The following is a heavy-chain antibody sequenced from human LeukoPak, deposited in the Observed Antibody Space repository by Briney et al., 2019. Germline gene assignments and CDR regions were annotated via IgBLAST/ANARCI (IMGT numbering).Heavy chain of an antibody. Sequence: GGSLRLSCAVSGFTFTSYWMNWVRQAPGKGLEWVASIRQDGGEKSYVDSVKGRFTISRDNTKNSLYLQMSSLKAEDTAVYYCARDGTAPGLYFDLWGQGTLVTVSS. D-gene: IGHD6-13*01. CDR1: GFTFTSYW. CDR2: IRQDGGEK. V-gene: IGHV3-7*01. J-gene: IGHJ4*01. CDR3: ARDGTAPGLYFDL.